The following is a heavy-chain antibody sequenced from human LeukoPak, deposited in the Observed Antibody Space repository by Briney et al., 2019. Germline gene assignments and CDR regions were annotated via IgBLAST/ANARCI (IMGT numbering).Heavy chain of an antibody. Sequence: GESLKISCKGSGYSFTSYWIGWVRQMPGKGLEWMGIIYPGDSDTRYSPSFQGQVTISADKSISTAYLQWSSLKASDTAMYYCAVISGSSVRSMTTVTTQTPLFHYWGQGTLVSVSS. CDR2: IYPGDSDT. D-gene: IGHD4-11*01. CDR3: AVISGSSVRSMTTVTTQTPLFHY. J-gene: IGHJ4*02. CDR1: GYSFTSYW. V-gene: IGHV5-51*01.